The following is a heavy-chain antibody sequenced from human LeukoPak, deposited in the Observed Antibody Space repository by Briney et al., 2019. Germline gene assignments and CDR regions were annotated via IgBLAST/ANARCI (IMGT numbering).Heavy chain of an antibody. CDR3: ARSPAAAGTFVYFQH. D-gene: IGHD6-13*01. CDR1: GFTFSSYS. V-gene: IGHV3-21*01. CDR2: ISSSSSYI. J-gene: IGHJ1*01. Sequence: KSGGSLRLSCAASGFTFSSYSMNWVRQAPGKGLEWVSSISSSSSYIYYADSVKGRFTISRDNAKNSLYLQVNSLRAEDTAVYYCARSPAAAGTFVYFQHWGQGTLVTVSS.